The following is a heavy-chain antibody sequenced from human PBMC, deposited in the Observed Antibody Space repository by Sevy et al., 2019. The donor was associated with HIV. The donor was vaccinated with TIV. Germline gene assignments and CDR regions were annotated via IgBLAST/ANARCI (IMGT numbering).Heavy chain of an antibody. D-gene: IGHD5-12*01. CDR2: IKSEFDGGAI. V-gene: IGHV3-15*01. CDR1: GFTFSSAW. CDR3: ITDPAYRGYDEEVINYYFYGMDV. J-gene: IGHJ6*02. Sequence: GSLRLSCTASGFTFSSAWMSWVRQAPGKGLEWVGRIKSEFDGGAIDYAAPVKGRFSISREDSKNTVYLQMNSLKTEDTAVYYCITDPAYRGYDEEVINYYFYGMDVWGQGTAVTVSS.